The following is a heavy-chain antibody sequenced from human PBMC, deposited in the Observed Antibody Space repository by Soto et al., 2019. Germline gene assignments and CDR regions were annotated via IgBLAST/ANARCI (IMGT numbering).Heavy chain of an antibody. Sequence: ASVKVSFKASGYIFTSYGISWVRQALGQGLEWMGWISAYNGNTSYAQKLQGGVTMTTDTSTSTAYMELRSLRSDDTAVYYCARERSVAGMRLFDYWGQGTLVTVSS. D-gene: IGHD6-19*01. CDR2: ISAYNGNT. CDR1: GYIFTSYG. CDR3: ARERSVAGMRLFDY. V-gene: IGHV1-18*04. J-gene: IGHJ4*02.